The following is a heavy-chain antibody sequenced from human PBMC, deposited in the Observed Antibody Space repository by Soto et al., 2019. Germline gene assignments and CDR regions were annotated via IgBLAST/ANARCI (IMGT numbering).Heavy chain of an antibody. CDR3: ARGASCSSTSCYDNFHYGLAV. J-gene: IGHJ6*02. V-gene: IGHV1-18*01. Sequence: QVQLVQSGPEVKNPGASLKVSCKASGYTFTNYGITWVRQAPGQGLEGMGWITASNGNANYAREIQGRLTLTRDTSTNTASMELRSLRSDDTAVYYCARGASCSSTSCYDNFHYGLAVWGQGTTVIVSS. D-gene: IGHD2-2*01. CDR1: GYTFTNYG. CDR2: ITASNGNA.